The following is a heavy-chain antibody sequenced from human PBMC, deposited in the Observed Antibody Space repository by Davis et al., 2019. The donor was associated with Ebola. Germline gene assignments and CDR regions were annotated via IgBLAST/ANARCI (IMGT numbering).Heavy chain of an antibody. D-gene: IGHD3-3*01. J-gene: IGHJ4*02. V-gene: IGHV1-18*04. CDR3: AREWSGSLGPFDY. CDR2: ISAYNGNT. CDR1: GYSFTSYW. Sequence: GESLKISCKGSGYSFTSYWIGWVRQAPGQGLEWMGWISAYNGNTNYAQKLQGRVTMTTDTSTSTAYMELRSLRSDDTAVYYCAREWSGSLGPFDYWGQGTLVTVSS.